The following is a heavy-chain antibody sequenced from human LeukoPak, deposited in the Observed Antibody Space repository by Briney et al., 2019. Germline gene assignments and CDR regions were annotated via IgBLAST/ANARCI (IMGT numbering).Heavy chain of an antibody. CDR2: ISNSGTT. CDR1: GDSVTSGGYF. V-gene: IGHV4-31*03. CDR3: ARDVVVTSSPDAFDI. Sequence: SQTLSLTCTVSGDSVTSGGYFWIWIRQHPGKGLEWIGYISNSGTTSYNPSLKSRVSISVDTSNNQFSPRLSSVTAADTAVYYCARDVVVTSSPDAFDIWGQGTMVTVSS. J-gene: IGHJ3*02. D-gene: IGHD2-21*02.